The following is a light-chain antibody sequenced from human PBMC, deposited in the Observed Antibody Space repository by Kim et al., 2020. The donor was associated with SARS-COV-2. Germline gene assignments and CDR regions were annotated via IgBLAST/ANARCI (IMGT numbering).Light chain of an antibody. Sequence: LTPGQRAALSCKASQSVGSSLLGWYQQKPGQAHRLLIYEAFKRVAGIPDRFSGSGSGTDLSLTISRPEPEDFAMYYCKQYGSTPYTFGQGTKLEIK. J-gene: IGKJ2*01. CDR1: QSVGSSL. CDR2: EAF. V-gene: IGKV3-20*01. CDR3: KQYGSTPYT.